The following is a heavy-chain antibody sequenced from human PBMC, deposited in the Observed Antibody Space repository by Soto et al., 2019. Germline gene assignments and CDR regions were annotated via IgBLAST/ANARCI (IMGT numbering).Heavy chain of an antibody. CDR2: IIPIFGTA. J-gene: IGHJ3*02. D-gene: IGHD3-22*01. Sequence: QVQLVQSGAEVKKPGSSVKVSCKASGGTFSSYAISWVRQAPGQGLEWMGGIIPIFGTANYAQKFQGRVTITADKSTSTAYMELSSLRSEATAVYYCARGTEAYYYVSSGYRRDAFDIWGQGTMVTVSS. CDR1: GGTFSSYA. CDR3: ARGTEAYYYVSSGYRRDAFDI. V-gene: IGHV1-69*06.